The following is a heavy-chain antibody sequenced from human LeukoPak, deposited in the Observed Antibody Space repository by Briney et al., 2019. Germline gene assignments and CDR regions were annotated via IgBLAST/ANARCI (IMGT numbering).Heavy chain of an antibody. CDR3: ARDRGAFEY. CDR1: GGSITNYH. D-gene: IGHD1-26*01. Sequence: ETLSLTCTVSGGSITNYHWSWIRQPAGKGLEWIGRIYSSGSTNYNPSLKSRVTMSVDTSKNHFSLKLRSVTAADTAVYYCARDRGAFEYWGQGTLVTVSS. V-gene: IGHV4-4*07. CDR2: IYSSGST. J-gene: IGHJ4*02.